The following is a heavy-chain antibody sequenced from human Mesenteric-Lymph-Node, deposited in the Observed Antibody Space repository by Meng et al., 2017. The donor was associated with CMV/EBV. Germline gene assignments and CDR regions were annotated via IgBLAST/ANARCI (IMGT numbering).Heavy chain of an antibody. CDR1: GGSFSGYY. CDR3: ARGSDIPVNNY. V-gene: IGHV4-34*01. Sequence: QLQESGPGVGKPSETLSLTCTVSGGSFSGYYWSWSRQPPGKGLEWIGEIKHSGVPNYNPSLKSRVTISLDRSKNQFSLKLSSVTAEDTAVYYCARGSDIPVNNYWGQGTLVTVSS. CDR2: IKHSGVP. J-gene: IGHJ4*02. D-gene: IGHD2-15*01.